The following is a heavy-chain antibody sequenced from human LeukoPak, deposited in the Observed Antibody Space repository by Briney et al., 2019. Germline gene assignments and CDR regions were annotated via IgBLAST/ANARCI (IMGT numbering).Heavy chain of an antibody. J-gene: IGHJ4*02. V-gene: IGHV1-18*01. CDR1: GYTFTSYG. D-gene: IGHD4/OR15-4a*01. Sequence: ASVKVSCKASGYTFTSYGISWVRQAPGQGLEWMGWISTYKGNTNYAQKLQGRVTMTTDTSTSTAYMELRSLRSDDTAVYYCARDRSYGGPYPGGLNYWGQGTLVTVSS. CDR2: ISTYKGNT. CDR3: ARDRSYGGPYPGGLNY.